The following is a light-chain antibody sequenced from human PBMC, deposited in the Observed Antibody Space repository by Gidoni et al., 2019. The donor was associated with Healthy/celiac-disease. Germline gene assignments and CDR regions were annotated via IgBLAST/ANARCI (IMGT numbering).Light chain of an antibody. CDR2: AAS. CDR3: QQSYSTPYT. Sequence: DLHMPQTPSSLSASVGDRVTITCRASQSISSYLNWYQQKPGKAPKLLIYAASSLQSGVPSRFSGSGSGTDFTLTISSLQPEDFATYYCQQSYSTPYTFGQGTKLDIK. J-gene: IGKJ2*01. V-gene: IGKV1-39*01. CDR1: QSISSY.